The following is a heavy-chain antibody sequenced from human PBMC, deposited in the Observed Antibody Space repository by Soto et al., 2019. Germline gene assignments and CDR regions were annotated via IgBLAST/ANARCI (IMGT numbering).Heavy chain of an antibody. CDR2: INHSGST. D-gene: IGHD5-12*01. V-gene: IGHV4-34*01. CDR3: ARGGLRRVWWPHY. J-gene: IGHJ4*02. CDR1: GGSFSGYY. Sequence: QVQLQQWGAGLLKPSETLSLTCAVYGGSFSGYYWSWIRQPPGKGLEWIGEINHSGSTNYNPSLKSRVTISVDTSKNQFYLKLSSVTAADTAVYYCARGGLRRVWWPHYWGQGTLVTVSS.